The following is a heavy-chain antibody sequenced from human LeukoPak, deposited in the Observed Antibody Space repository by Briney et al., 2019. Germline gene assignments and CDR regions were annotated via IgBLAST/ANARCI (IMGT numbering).Heavy chain of an antibody. D-gene: IGHD2-15*01. J-gene: IGHJ5*02. Sequence: SLKVSCKASRGTFSSYAISWVRQAPGEGLEWMGGIIPIFGTANYAQTFQGRVTITTDESTSTAYMELSSLRCEDTAVYYCARATYCSGGSCSDLWGQGTLVTVSS. CDR2: IIPIFGTA. CDR3: ARATYCSGGSCSDL. V-gene: IGHV1-69*05. CDR1: RGTFSSYA.